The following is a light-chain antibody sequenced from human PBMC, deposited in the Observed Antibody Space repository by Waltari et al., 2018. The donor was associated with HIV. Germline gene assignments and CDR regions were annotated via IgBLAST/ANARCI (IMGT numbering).Light chain of an antibody. CDR3: QVCDTDSDHVI. J-gene: IGLJ2*01. V-gene: IGLV3-21*04. CDR1: KSGCKN. Sequence: SCLLTPPPSVSVVSGETARFTCGGNKSGCKNVYWYQQKPGQAPVLVIYYDCDRPSGIPERFSGSNSGSTATLTISRVEAGDEADYYCQVCDTDSDHVIFGGGTKLTVL. CDR2: YDC.